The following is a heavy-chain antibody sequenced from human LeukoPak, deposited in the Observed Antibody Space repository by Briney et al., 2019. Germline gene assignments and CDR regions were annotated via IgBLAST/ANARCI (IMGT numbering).Heavy chain of an antibody. Sequence: GGSLRLSCAASGFTFSSYWMSWVRQAPGKGLEWVANIKQDGSEKYYVDSVKGRFTISRDNAKKSLYLQMNSLRAKDTAVYYCARGRQNSGSYSDAFDIWGQGTMVTVSS. D-gene: IGHD1-26*01. V-gene: IGHV3-7*01. CDR2: IKQDGSEK. J-gene: IGHJ3*02. CDR1: GFTFSSYW. CDR3: ARGRQNSGSYSDAFDI.